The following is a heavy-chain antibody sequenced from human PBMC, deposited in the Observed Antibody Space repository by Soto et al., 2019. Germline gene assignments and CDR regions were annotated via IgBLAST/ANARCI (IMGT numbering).Heavy chain of an antibody. CDR1: GGSISSYY. Sequence: QVQLQESGPGLVKPSETLSLTCTVSGGSISSYYWSWIRQPAGTGLEWIGRIYTSGSTNYNPSLKSRVTMSVDTAKNQFSRRLSSVTAADTAVYYWARSHYYDSRTGYYGMAVWGQGTTVTVSS. J-gene: IGHJ6*02. D-gene: IGHD3-22*01. V-gene: IGHV4-4*07. CDR3: ARSHYYDSRTGYYGMAV. CDR2: IYTSGST.